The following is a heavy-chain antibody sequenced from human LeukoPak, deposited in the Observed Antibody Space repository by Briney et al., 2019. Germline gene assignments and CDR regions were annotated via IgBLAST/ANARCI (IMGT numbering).Heavy chain of an antibody. CDR1: GFSMRDYY. CDR2: SIMKRDSHTT. Sequence: GGSLRLSCAASGFSMRDYYMDWVRQAPGKGLEWVGRSIMKRDSHTTEYAASVKGRFSISRDDSKKSLFLQMNSLKTEDTAVYYCAKWTRYCSGGSCYGGTFDYWRQGTLVTVSS. CDR3: AKWTRYCSGGSCYGGTFDY. D-gene: IGHD2-15*01. J-gene: IGHJ4*02. V-gene: IGHV3-72*01.